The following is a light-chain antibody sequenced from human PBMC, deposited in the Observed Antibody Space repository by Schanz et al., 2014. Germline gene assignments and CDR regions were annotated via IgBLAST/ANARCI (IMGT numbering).Light chain of an antibody. V-gene: IGLV2-14*03. CDR2: DVN. CDR1: SSDVGGYDY. Sequence: QSALTQPASVSGSPGQSITISCTGTSSDVGGYDYVSWYQQHPGKAPKLMIYDVNNRPSGVSHRFSGSKSGNTASLTISGLQAEDEADYYCCSYAGSRFGGGTKVTVL. CDR3: CSYAGSR. J-gene: IGLJ2*01.